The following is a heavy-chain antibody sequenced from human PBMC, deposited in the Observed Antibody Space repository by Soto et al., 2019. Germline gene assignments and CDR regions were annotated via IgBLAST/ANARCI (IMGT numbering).Heavy chain of an antibody. CDR3: AREGQPAAGNTPHN. V-gene: IGHV3-30*04. CDR2: ISYDGGKN. CDR1: GFNFSSYA. Sequence: QEQLVESGGGVVQPGRSLRLSCAASGFNFSSYAMHWVRQAPGQGLEWVAVISYDGGKNYYADSVKGRFTISRDNSKKTLYGEMNSRSAEETAVYYCAREGQPAAGNTPHNWGQGTLVTVSS. J-gene: IGHJ4*02. D-gene: IGHD6-25*01.